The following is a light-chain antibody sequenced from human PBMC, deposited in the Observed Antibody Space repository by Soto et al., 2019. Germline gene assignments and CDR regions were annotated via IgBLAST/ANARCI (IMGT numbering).Light chain of an antibody. J-gene: IGKJ1*01. CDR1: QSVSSY. CDR3: HQYSNGRWT. V-gene: IGKV3-15*01. CDR2: GAS. Sequence: ILMTQSPATLSVSPGERITLSCRASQSVSSYLAWYQQKPGQAPRLLIYGASARATDIPARFSGSGSGTEFTLTISSLQSEDFGIYYCHQYSNGRWTFGQGTKVEFK.